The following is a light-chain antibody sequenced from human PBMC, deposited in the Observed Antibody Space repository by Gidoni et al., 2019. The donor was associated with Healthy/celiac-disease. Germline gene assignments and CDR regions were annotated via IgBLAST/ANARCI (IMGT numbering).Light chain of an antibody. CDR2: AAS. Sequence: AIRMTQSPSSFSASTGDRVTITCRASQGISSYLAWYQQKPGKAPKLLIYAASTLQSGVPSRFSGSGSGTDFTLTISCLQSEDFATYYCQQYYSYEWTFGQXTKVEIK. J-gene: IGKJ1*01. CDR3: QQYYSYEWT. V-gene: IGKV1-8*01. CDR1: QGISSY.